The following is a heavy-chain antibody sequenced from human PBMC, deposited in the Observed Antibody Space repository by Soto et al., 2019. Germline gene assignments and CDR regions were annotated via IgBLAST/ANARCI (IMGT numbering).Heavy chain of an antibody. V-gene: IGHV3-53*01. CDR3: ARVRGYSYGLDY. CDR2: IYGGDST. CDR1: GITVRSNY. J-gene: IGHJ4*02. D-gene: IGHD5-18*01. Sequence: GGSLRLSCAASGITVRSNYMTWVRQAPGKGLEWVSGIYGGDSTYYADSVKGRFTISRDNSKNTLYLQMNSLRAEDTAVYYCARVRGYSYGLDYWGQGTLVTVS.